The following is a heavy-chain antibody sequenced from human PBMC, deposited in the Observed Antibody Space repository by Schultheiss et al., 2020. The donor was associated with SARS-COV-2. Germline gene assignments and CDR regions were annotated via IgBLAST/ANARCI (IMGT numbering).Heavy chain of an antibody. CDR3: ARSYSNYYYGMDV. CDR2: IWYDGSNK. Sequence: GGSLRLSCAASGFTFSSYGMHWVRQAPGKGLEWVAVIWYDGSNKYYADSVKGRFTISRDNAKNSLYLQMNSLRAGDTAVYYCARSYSNYYYGMDVWGQGTQVTDCS. J-gene: IGHJ6*02. V-gene: IGHV3-33*08. CDR1: GFTFSSYG. D-gene: IGHD4-11*01.